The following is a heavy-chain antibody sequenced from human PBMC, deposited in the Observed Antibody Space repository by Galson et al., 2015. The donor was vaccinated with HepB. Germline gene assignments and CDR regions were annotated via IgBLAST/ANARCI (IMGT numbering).Heavy chain of an antibody. CDR2: TYYRSKWYN. D-gene: IGHD6-19*01. J-gene: IGHJ3*02. Sequence: CAISGDSVSSNSAAWNWIRQSPSRGLEWLGRTYYRSKWYNDYAVSVKSRITINPDTSKNQFSLQLNSVTPEDTAVYYCARAPLPGGGYSSGWHAFDIWGQGTMVTVSS. CDR1: GDSVSSNSAA. CDR3: ARAPLPGGGYSSGWHAFDI. V-gene: IGHV6-1*01.